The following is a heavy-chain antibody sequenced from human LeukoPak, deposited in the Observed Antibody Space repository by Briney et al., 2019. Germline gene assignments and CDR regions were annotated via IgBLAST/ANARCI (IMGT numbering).Heavy chain of an antibody. CDR1: DGSIGSYY. V-gene: IGHV4-59*01. D-gene: IGHD1-26*01. J-gene: IGHJ4*02. Sequence: SETLSLTCTVSDGSIGSYYWSWIRQPPGKGLEWIGYIYYSGSTSYNPSLKSRVTISVDTSKNQFSLKPSSVTAADTAVYYCAREEALGSGSFDYWGQGTLVTVSS. CDR2: IYYSGST. CDR3: AREEALGSGSFDY.